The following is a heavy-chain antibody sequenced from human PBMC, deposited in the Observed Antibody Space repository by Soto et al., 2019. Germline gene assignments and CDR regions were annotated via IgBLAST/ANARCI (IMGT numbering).Heavy chain of an antibody. D-gene: IGHD2-15*01. V-gene: IGHV3-48*02. CDR2: ISSESGTI. CDR3: SCLYCSGDDCVSRIDY. J-gene: IGHJ4*02. Sequence: GGSLRLSCAASGFSFSHYSMIWVRQAPGQGLKWLSYISSESGTIYYEESVKGRFTVSIDNAKNSLSLQMNILRDEDAATYYCSCLYCSGDDCVSRIDYWGQGALVTVSS. CDR1: GFSFSHYS.